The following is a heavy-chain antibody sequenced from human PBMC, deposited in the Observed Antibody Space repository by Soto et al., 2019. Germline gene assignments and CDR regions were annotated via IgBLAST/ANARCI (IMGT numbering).Heavy chain of an antibody. CDR2: IHWNDDN. CDR3: THRLVGSGQGY. Sequence: QITLEETGPTLVKPTQTLTLTCTFSGFSLTTGRVGVGWIRQPPGKALEWLAVIHWNDDNHYSPSLKSRLTIPKDTSKNPVVLTLTNMDPVDTATYYCTHRLVGSGQGYWGQGTLVAVSS. J-gene: IGHJ4*02. V-gene: IGHV2-5*01. CDR1: GFSLTTGRVG. D-gene: IGHD2-15*01.